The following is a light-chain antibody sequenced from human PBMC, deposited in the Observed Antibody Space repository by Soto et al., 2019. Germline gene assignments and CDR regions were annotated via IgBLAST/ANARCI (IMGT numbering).Light chain of an antibody. CDR3: QQYQRYFLT. CDR1: QSISRS. CDR2: DAS. Sequence: DIQMTQSPSTLSASVGDRVTITCRASQSISRSLAWYQQKSGKAPKLLIYDASSLESGVPSSFSGSGFGTEFTLTLSGLLTDDFATYYCQQYQRYFLTFGRGTTVDMK. V-gene: IGKV1-5*01. J-gene: IGKJ3*01.